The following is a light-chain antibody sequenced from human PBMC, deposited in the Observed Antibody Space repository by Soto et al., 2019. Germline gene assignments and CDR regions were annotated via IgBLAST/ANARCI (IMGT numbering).Light chain of an antibody. CDR2: DAS. V-gene: IGKV3-11*01. CDR3: QQRSNWPPVT. CDR1: QSVSSY. J-gene: IGKJ4*01. Sequence: EIVLTQSPATLSLSGGERATLSCRASQSVSSYLAWYQQKPGQAPRLLIYDASNRATGIPARFSGSGSGTDFTLTISSLEHEDFAIYYCQQRSNWPPVTFGGGTKVEIK.